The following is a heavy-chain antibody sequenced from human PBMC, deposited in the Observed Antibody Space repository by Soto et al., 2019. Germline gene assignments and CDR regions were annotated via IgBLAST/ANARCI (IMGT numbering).Heavy chain of an antibody. CDR3: ARVGTMVRGQYYFDY. J-gene: IGHJ4*02. CDR2: INPNSGGT. V-gene: IGHV1-2*04. CDR1: GYTFTGYY. Sequence: ASVKVSCKASGYTFTGYYMHWVRQAPGQGLEWMGWINPNSGGTNYAQKFQGWVTMTRDTSISTAYMELSRLRSDDTAVYYCARVGTMVRGQYYFDYWGQGTLVTVS. D-gene: IGHD3-10*01.